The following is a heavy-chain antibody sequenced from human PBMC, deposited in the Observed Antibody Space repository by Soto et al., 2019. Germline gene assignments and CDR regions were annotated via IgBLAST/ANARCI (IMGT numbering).Heavy chain of an antibody. Sequence: ASVKVSCKTSGYTFNNFGVTWVRQAPGQGLEWMGWISAYNGNTHYVEKFQGRVTMTTDTSMSTAYMELRSLRFDDTAVYFCARDRTPWSGYESFGTDDYYTMDVWGQGTTVTVSS. D-gene: IGHD3-3*01. CDR3: ARDRTPWSGYESFGTDDYYTMDV. J-gene: IGHJ6*02. V-gene: IGHV1-18*04. CDR2: ISAYNGNT. CDR1: GYTFNNFG.